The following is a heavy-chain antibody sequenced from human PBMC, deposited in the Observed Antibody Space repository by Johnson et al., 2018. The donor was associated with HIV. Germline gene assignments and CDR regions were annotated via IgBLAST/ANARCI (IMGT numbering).Heavy chain of an antibody. V-gene: IGHV3-11*04. Sequence: QEQLVESGGGLVKPGGSLRLSCAASGFTFSDYYMSWIRQTPGKGLEWVSYIRSSGTCVYYADAVQGRFTISRDNAKHSLYLQMNSLSAEDTAVYDCARVQSLQWELLDGDAFDIWGQGTMVTVSS. D-gene: IGHD1-26*01. CDR3: ARVQSLQWELLDGDAFDI. CDR1: GFTFSDYY. J-gene: IGHJ3*02. CDR2: IRSSGTCV.